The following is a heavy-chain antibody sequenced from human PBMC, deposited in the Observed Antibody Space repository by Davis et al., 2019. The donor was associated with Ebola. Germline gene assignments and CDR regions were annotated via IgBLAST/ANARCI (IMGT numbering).Heavy chain of an antibody. CDR1: GFTFSNFA. D-gene: IGHD2-21*02. V-gene: IGHV3-21*01. CDR3: VRDPALVVTGGGWFFGL. CDR2: ISSSSNYI. J-gene: IGHJ2*01. Sequence: AASVKISCAASGFTFSNFAMHWVRQAPGKGLEWVSFISSSSNYIYYADSVKGRFTVSRDNAKNSLYLQMNSLRAEDTAVYYCVRDPALVVTGGGWFFGLWGRGTLVTVSS.